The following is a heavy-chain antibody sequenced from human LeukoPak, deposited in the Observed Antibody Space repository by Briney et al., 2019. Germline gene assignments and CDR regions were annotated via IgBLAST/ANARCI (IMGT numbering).Heavy chain of an antibody. Sequence: ASVNVSCKASGYSFTSYGISWVRQAPGQGLEWMGWISAYNGNTNYAQKLQGRVTMTTDTSTSTAYMELRSLRSDDTAVYYCARESRLESGMDVWGQGTTVTVSS. CDR3: ARESRLESGMDV. CDR2: ISAYNGNT. V-gene: IGHV1-18*01. D-gene: IGHD1-1*01. J-gene: IGHJ6*02. CDR1: GYSFTSYG.